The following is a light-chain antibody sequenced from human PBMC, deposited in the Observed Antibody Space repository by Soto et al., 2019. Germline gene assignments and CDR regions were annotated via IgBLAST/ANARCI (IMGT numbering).Light chain of an antibody. CDR3: SSYSTTTSPHVL. J-gene: IGLJ2*01. Sequence: QSVLAQPASVSGSPGQSITISCTGTRSDIGRYNYVSWYQQRPGKAPKLSIYEVTYRPSGVSARFSGSKSGSTASLTISGLQAEDEADYYCSSYSTTTSPHVLFGGGTKVTVL. CDR2: EVT. V-gene: IGLV2-14*01. CDR1: RSDIGRYNY.